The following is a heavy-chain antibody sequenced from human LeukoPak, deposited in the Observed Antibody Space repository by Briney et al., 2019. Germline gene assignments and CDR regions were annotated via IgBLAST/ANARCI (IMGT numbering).Heavy chain of an antibody. CDR3: AKGIAGLRYRPPDY. J-gene: IGHJ4*02. Sequence: SGGSLRLSCAASGFTFSSYAMHWVRQAPGKGLEWVAVISYDGSNKYYADSVKGRFTSSRDNSKNTLYLQMNSLRAEDTALYYCAKGIAGLRYRPPDYWGQGTLVTVSS. V-gene: IGHV3-30-3*01. CDR2: ISYDGSNK. CDR1: GFTFSSYA. D-gene: IGHD6-13*01.